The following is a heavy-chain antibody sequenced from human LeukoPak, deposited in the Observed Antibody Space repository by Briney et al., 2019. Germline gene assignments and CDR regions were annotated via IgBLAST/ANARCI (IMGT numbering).Heavy chain of an antibody. D-gene: IGHD3-22*01. CDR3: ATLYYYDSSGSTFFDY. V-gene: IGHV5-51*01. CDR2: IYPGDSDT. J-gene: IGHJ4*02. Sequence: GESLKISCKGSGYSFTSYWIGWVRQMPGKGLEWMGIIYPGDSDTRYSPSFQGQVTISADKSISTAYLQWSSLKASDTAMYYCATLYYYDSSGSTFFDYWGQGTLVTVSS. CDR1: GYSFTSYW.